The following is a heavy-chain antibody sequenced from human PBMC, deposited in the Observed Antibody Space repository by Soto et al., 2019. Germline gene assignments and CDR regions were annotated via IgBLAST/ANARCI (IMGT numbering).Heavy chain of an antibody. CDR3: ARDLGNLYDSSGSYPPGY. CDR1: GYPFTTYF. CDR2: INPKDGST. J-gene: IGHJ4*02. V-gene: IGHV1-46*01. D-gene: IGHD3-22*01. Sequence: ASVKVSCKASGYPFTTYFIHWVRQAPGQGLEWMGMINPKDGSTNYAQQLQGRVTMTRDTSTSTAYMELSSLRSDDTAVYYCARDLGNLYDSSGSYPPGYWGQGTLVTVSS.